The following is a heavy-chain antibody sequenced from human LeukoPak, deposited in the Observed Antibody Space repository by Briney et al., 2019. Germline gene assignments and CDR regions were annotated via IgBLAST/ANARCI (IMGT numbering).Heavy chain of an antibody. CDR1: GFTLSNYW. CDR2: INSEGTT. Sequence: PGGSLRLSCAASGFTLSNYWMHWARRAPGKGLVWVSRINSEGTTSYTDPVKGRFTISRDDAKNTLFLQMDSLRAEDTAVYYCARAVESNGRNALDYWGQGTLVTVSS. V-gene: IGHV3-74*01. D-gene: IGHD4-23*01. J-gene: IGHJ4*02. CDR3: ARAVESNGRNALDY.